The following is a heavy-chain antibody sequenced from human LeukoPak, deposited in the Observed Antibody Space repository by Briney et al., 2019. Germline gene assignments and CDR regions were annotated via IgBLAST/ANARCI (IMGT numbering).Heavy chain of an antibody. J-gene: IGHJ3*02. V-gene: IGHV4-4*07. D-gene: IGHD2-8*01. CDR1: GGSISSYY. CDR2: IYPSGST. Sequence: SETLSLTCTVSGGSISSYYWSWIRQPAGEGLEWIGRIYPSGSTNYNPSLKSRVTISVDTSKNHFSLKLNSVTAADTAVYYCARDFAVNGDVFDIWGQGTMVTVSS. CDR3: ARDFAVNGDVFDI.